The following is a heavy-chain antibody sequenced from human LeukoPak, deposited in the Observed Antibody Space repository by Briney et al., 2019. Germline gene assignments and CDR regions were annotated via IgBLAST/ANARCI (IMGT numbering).Heavy chain of an antibody. CDR1: GYTFTSYG. Sequence: ASVKVSCKASGYTFTSYGISWVRQAPGRGLEWMAWISAHNGNTNYAQNLRDRVTLTTDTSTSTVYMELRSLISDDTAVYYCASSKTSCSSTSCYDPFDYWGQGTLVTVSS. J-gene: IGHJ4*02. D-gene: IGHD2-2*01. CDR3: ASSKTSCSSTSCYDPFDY. CDR2: ISAHNGNT. V-gene: IGHV1-18*01.